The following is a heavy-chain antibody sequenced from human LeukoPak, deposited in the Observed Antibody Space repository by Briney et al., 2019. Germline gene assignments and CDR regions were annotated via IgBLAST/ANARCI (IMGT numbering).Heavy chain of an antibody. CDR2: ITSSGSTK. D-gene: IGHD6-13*01. V-gene: IGHV3-48*03. Sequence: GGSLRLSCAASGVIFSRYEMNWVRRAPGKGLEWISYITSSGSTKFYADSVKGRFTISRDNAKSSLSLQMNSLTAADTGVYFCAREASGGTWSYFDFWGQGSLVTVSS. J-gene: IGHJ4*02. CDR3: AREASGGTWSYFDF. CDR1: GVIFSRYE.